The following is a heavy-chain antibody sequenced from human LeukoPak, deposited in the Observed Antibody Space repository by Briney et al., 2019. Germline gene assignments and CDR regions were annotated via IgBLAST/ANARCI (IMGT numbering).Heavy chain of an antibody. J-gene: IGHJ6*03. CDR2: INCNGSST. CDR1: GFTFDGYC. CDR3: AKDPHPSGYGDFYYMDV. D-gene: IGHD3-22*01. V-gene: IGHV3-20*04. Sequence: GGSLRLSCAASGFTFDGYCMSWVRQAPGKGLEWVSYINCNGSSTGYADSVRGRFTISRDNAKNSLYLEMNSLRPEDTALYYCAKDPHPSGYGDFYYMDVWGKGTTVTVSS.